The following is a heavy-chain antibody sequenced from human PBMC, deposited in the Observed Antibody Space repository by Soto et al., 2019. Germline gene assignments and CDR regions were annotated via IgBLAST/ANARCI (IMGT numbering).Heavy chain of an antibody. CDR3: ARGYHGDYVRWFDP. D-gene: IGHD4-17*01. J-gene: IGHJ5*02. Sequence: SETLSLTCAVYGGSFSGYYWSWIRQPPGKGLEWIGEINHSGSTNYNPSLKSRVTISVDTSKNQFSLKLSSVTAADTAVYCCARGYHGDYVRWFDPWGQGTLVTVYS. CDR2: INHSGST. V-gene: IGHV4-34*01. CDR1: GGSFSGYY.